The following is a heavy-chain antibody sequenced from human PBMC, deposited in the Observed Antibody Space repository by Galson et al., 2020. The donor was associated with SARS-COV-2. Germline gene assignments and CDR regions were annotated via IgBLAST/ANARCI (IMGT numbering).Heavy chain of an antibody. CDR2: ISYSGST. D-gene: IGHD4-17*01. V-gene: IGHV4-59*01. CDR1: DAPISSYY. J-gene: IGHJ6*02. Sequence: ETSETLSLTCSVSDAPISSYYWSWIRQPPGKGLEWIGYISYSGSTSYNPSLRSRVTISVDLSKNQLSLKVTSVTAADTAVYYCARDPATLDGDNYYYGMDVWGRGTTVTVSS. CDR3: ARDPATLDGDNYYYGMDV.